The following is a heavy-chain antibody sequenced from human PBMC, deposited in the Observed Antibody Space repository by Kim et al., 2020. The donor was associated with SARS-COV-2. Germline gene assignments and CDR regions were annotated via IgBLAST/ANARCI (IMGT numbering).Heavy chain of an antibody. CDR3: AREDYYDSSGYYKPDAFDI. J-gene: IGHJ3*02. D-gene: IGHD3-22*01. V-gene: IGHV4-59*01. CDR2: IYYSGST. CDR1: GGSISSYY. Sequence: SETLSLTCTVSGGSISSYYWSWIRQPPGKGLEWIGYIYYSGSTNYNPSLKSRVTISVDTSKNQFSLKLSSVTAADTAVYYCAREDYYDSSGYYKPDAFDIWGQGTMVTVSS.